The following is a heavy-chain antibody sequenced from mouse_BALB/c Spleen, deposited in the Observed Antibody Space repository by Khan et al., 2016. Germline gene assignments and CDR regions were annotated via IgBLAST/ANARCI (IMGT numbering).Heavy chain of an antibody. D-gene: IGHD1-1*01. CDR2: INPSTGYT. CDR1: GYTFTSYW. J-gene: IGHJ2*01. CDR3: ARRFITTVVTSYFDY. V-gene: IGHV1-7*01. Sequence: QVRLQQSGAELAKPGASVKMSCKASGYTFTSYWMHWVKQRPGQGLEWIGYINPSTGYTEYNQKFKDKATLTADKSSSTAYMQLNSLTSEDSAVYYCARRFITTVVTSYFDYWGQGTTLTVSS.